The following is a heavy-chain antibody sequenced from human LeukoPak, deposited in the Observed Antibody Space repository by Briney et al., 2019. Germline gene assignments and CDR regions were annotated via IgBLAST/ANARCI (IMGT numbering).Heavy chain of an antibody. J-gene: IGHJ4*02. D-gene: IGHD3-22*01. CDR3: AREREDYYDSSGYYDY. CDR2: INTNTGNP. V-gene: IGHV7-4-1*02. CDR1: GYTFTSYA. Sequence: GASVKVSGKASGYTFTSYAMNWVRQAPGQGLEWMGWINTNTGNPTYAQGFTGRFVFSLDTSVSTAYLQISSLKAEDTAVYYCAREREDYYDSSGYYDYWGQGTLVTVSS.